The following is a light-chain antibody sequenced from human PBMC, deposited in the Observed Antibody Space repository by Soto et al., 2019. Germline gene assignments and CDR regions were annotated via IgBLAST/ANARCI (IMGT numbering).Light chain of an antibody. J-gene: IGKJ1*01. CDR1: QSVSNNY. CDR2: GAS. V-gene: IGKV3-20*01. CDR3: QQYGSFS. Sequence: IVLTQSPGTLSLSPWERATLSCRASQSVSNNYLAWYQQKPGQAPRLLIYGASNRATGIPDRFSGSGSGTDFTLTISRLEPEDFAVYYCQQYGSFSFGQGTKVDIK.